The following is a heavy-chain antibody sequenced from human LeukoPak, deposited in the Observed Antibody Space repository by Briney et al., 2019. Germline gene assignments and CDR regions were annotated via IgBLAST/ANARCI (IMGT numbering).Heavy chain of an antibody. V-gene: IGHV4-4*02. Sequence: SETLSLTCTVSGGSISSSTYCWSWVRQPPGKGLEWIGEINHSGSTNYNPSLKSRVTISVDTSKNQFSLKLSSVTAADTAVHYCARVVVGYSSGWFDYWGQGTLVTVSS. J-gene: IGHJ4*02. D-gene: IGHD6-19*01. CDR2: INHSGST. CDR1: GGSISSSTYC. CDR3: ARVVVGYSSGWFDY.